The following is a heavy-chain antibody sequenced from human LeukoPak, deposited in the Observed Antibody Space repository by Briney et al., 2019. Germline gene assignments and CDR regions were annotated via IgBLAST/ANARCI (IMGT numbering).Heavy chain of an antibody. CDR2: IYYSGST. Sequence: SETPSLTCSVSGGSISSYYWNWIRQPPGKGLEWIGYIYYSGSTNHNPSLRSRVTISVDTSKTQFSLKLSSVTAADTAVYYCARSSYYDGSGTYYHAFDIWGQGTMVTVSS. V-gene: IGHV4-59*01. J-gene: IGHJ3*02. CDR3: ARSSYYDGSGTYYHAFDI. D-gene: IGHD3-10*01. CDR1: GGSISSYY.